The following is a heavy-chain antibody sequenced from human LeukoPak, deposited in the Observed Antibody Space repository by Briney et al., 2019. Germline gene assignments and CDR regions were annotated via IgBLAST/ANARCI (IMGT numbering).Heavy chain of an antibody. Sequence: NPSETLSLTCAVYGGSFSGYYWTWIRQPPGRGLEWIGEINRSGSTNYNPSLKSRVTISVDTSKSQFSLKLNSVTAADTAMYYCARGRDPYWGQGTLATVSS. V-gene: IGHV4-34*01. CDR1: GGSFSGYY. CDR2: INRSGST. J-gene: IGHJ4*02. CDR3: ARGRDPY. D-gene: IGHD5-24*01.